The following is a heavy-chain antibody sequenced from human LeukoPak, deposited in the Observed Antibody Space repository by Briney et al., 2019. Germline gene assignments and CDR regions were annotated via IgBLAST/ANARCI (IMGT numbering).Heavy chain of an antibody. J-gene: IGHJ4*02. CDR2: INPSGGSA. V-gene: IGHV1-46*01. CDR3: ASEIGPRQLHLWGSAFDY. D-gene: IGHD5-18*01. CDR1: GYTFTSYY. Sequence: ASVKVSCKASGYTFTSYYMHWVRQAPGQGLEWMGIINPSGGSASYAQKFQGRVTMTRDTSTSTVYMELSSLRSEDTAVYYCASEIGPRQLHLWGSAFDYWGQGTLVTVSS.